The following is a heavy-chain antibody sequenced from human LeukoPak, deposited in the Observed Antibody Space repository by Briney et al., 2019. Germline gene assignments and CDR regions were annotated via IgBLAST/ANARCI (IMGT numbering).Heavy chain of an antibody. D-gene: IGHD2-8*01. CDR1: GGSISSTFYY. Sequence: SETLSLTCTVSGGSISSTFYYWGWIRQPPGKGLEWIGSINYSGSTYYNPSLKSRVTISVDTPKNQFSLKLSSVTAADTAVYYCARRRFVRGPDVVNPFDYWGQGTLVTVSS. CDR3: ARRRFVRGPDVVNPFDY. J-gene: IGHJ4*02. V-gene: IGHV4-39*01. CDR2: INYSGST.